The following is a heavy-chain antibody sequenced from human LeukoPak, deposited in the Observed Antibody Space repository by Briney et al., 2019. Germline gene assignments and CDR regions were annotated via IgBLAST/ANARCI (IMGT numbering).Heavy chain of an antibody. Sequence: PGGSLRLSCAASGFTFSSYSMSWVRQAPGKGLEWVSSISSSSSYIYYADSVKGRFTISRDNAKNSLYLQMNSLRAEDTAVYYCASTGGGRANTTRWYFDLWGRGTLVTVSS. CDR1: GFTFSSYS. J-gene: IGHJ2*01. CDR2: ISSSSSYI. V-gene: IGHV3-21*01. CDR3: ASTGGGRANTTRWYFDL. D-gene: IGHD1-26*01.